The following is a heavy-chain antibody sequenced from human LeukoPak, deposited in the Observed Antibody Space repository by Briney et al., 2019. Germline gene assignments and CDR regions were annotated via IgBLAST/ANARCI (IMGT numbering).Heavy chain of an antibody. Sequence: GGSLRLSCAASGFTFSSYGMSWVRQAPGEGLEWVSAISGSGGSTYYADSVKGRFTISRDNSKNTLYLQMNSLRAEDTAVYYCAKDNHYDSSGYYYFDYWGQGTLVTVSS. J-gene: IGHJ4*02. CDR2: ISGSGGST. D-gene: IGHD3-22*01. V-gene: IGHV3-23*01. CDR1: GFTFSSYG. CDR3: AKDNHYDSSGYYYFDY.